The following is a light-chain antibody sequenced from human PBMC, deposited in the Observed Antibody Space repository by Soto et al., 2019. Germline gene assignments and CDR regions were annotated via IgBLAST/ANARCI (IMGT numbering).Light chain of an antibody. V-gene: IGKV1-8*01. CDR2: AAA. J-gene: IGKJ2*01. CDR3: QQYFSYPYT. Sequence: AIRMTQSPSSFSASTGDRVTITCRASPGISSYLAWYQQKPGKAPNRRIYAAATLQRGAPSRFSGSGSGTDFTLTIGRLQAEDFATYYCQQYFSYPYTFGQGTKLEI. CDR1: PGISSY.